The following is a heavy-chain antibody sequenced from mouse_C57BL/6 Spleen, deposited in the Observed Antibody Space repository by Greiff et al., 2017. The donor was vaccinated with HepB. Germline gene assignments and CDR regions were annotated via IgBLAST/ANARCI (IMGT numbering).Heavy chain of an antibody. Sequence: QVHVKQSGAELVKPGASVKLSCKASGYTFTSYWMHWVKQRPGQGLEWIGMIHPNSGSTNYNEKFKSKATLTVDKSSSTAYMQLSSLTSEDSAVYYCARYGDGYYVDAMDYWGQGTSVTVSS. D-gene: IGHD2-3*01. J-gene: IGHJ4*01. CDR3: ARYGDGYYVDAMDY. CDR1: GYTFTSYW. CDR2: IHPNSGST. V-gene: IGHV1-64*01.